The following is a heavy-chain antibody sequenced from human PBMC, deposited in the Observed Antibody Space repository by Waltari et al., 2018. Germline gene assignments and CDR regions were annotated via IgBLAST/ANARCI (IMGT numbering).Heavy chain of an antibody. D-gene: IGHD5-12*01. J-gene: IGHJ4*02. Sequence: EVQLVESGGDLAQPGGSLRLSCAASGFRFSSYSINWVRQATGKGLEWLSYISITTRKIYYADSVKGRFTISRDNAENSVYLQMNSLRDEDTAVYYCARVGDSGYVSDYWGQGTLVTVSS. CDR3: ARVGDSGYVSDY. V-gene: IGHV3-48*02. CDR2: ISITTRKI. CDR1: GFRFSSYS.